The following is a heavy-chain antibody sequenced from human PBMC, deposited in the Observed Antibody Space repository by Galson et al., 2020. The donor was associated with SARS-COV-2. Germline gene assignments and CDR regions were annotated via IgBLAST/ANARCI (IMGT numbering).Heavy chain of an antibody. Sequence: GGSLRLSCSGSGFTLGSYVMSWVRQAPGTGLEWVSSIVGSGGRTYYANSVNGRFTISRDISKNTLYLQMNSLRAEDTAVYYCARRGYCSGVGCYGGVNTWLDPWGQGTLVTVSS. CDR1: GFTLGSYV. D-gene: IGHD2-15*01. CDR2: IVGSGGRT. V-gene: IGHV3-23*01. CDR3: ARRGYCSGVGCYGGVNTWLDP. J-gene: IGHJ5*02.